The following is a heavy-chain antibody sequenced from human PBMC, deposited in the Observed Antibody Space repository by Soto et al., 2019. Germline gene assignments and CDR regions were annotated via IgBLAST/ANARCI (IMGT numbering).Heavy chain of an antibody. CDR1: GFTFRNHA. Sequence: QVQLVESGGGVVQPGGSRRRSCAASGFTFRNHAMHWVRQAPGKGLECLAVIAHDGSNAFYRDSVKDRFTAPRDNSKNTLDLYMNSLRSEDTGVYYCARGDREDILVVVGARPGEYGTDIWGQGTTVIVSS. V-gene: IGHV3-30-3*01. CDR2: IAHDGSNA. CDR3: ARGDREDILVVVGARPGEYGTDI. D-gene: IGHD2-15*01. J-gene: IGHJ6*02.